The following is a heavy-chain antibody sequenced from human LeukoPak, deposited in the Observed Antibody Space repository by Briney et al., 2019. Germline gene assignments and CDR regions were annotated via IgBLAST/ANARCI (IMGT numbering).Heavy chain of an antibody. J-gene: IGHJ4*02. CDR3: ARGVVGVXDY. CDR2: IYTSGST. D-gene: IGHD1-26*01. V-gene: IGHV4-4*07. Sequence: SETLCLTCTASGGSISSYYWSWIRQPAGKGLEWIGRIYTSGSTNYNPSLKNRVTMSVDTSKNQLSLKPSSFPAADTAAVYFARGVVGVXDYWXQGALXTVSX. CDR1: GGSISSYY.